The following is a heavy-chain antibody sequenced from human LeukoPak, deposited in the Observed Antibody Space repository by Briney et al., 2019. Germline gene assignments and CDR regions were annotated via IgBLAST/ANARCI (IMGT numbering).Heavy chain of an antibody. D-gene: IGHD3-22*01. CDR2: ISGSGGST. CDR3: AKDASTIVVAITLGY. J-gene: IGHJ4*02. Sequence: PGGSLRLSCAASGFTFGSYAMSWVRQAPGKGLEWVSAISGSGGSTYYADSVKGRFTISRDNSKNTLYLQMNSLRVEDTAVYFRAKDASTIVVAITLGYWGQGTLVTVSS. CDR1: GFTFGSYA. V-gene: IGHV3-23*01.